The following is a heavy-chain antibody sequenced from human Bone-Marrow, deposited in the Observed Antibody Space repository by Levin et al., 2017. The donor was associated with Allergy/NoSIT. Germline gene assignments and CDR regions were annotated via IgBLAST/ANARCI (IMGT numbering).Heavy chain of an antibody. V-gene: IGHV4-39*01. J-gene: IGHJ5*02. CDR2: MRYSGAT. CDR3: ARHRPTKSANGDYENLFDP. Sequence: TSSETLSLTCTVSGGSISSGSDHWAWIRQPPGKGLEWIGSMRYSGATYYNPSLKSRVTLSVDTSKNQFSLRLRSETAADTAVYYCARHRPTKSANGDYENLFDPWGQGTLVTVSS. CDR1: GGSISSGSDH. D-gene: IGHD4-17*01.